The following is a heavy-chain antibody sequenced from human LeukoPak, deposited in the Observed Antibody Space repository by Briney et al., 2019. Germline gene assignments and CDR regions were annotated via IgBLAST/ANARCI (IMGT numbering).Heavy chain of an antibody. CDR2: ISGSGTST. CDR3: AKGPRVFGGVIGSGGYYFDY. CDR1: GFTFSNYA. D-gene: IGHD3-16*02. Sequence: GGSLRLSCVASGFTFSNYAMNWVRQAPGQGLEWVSSISGSGTSTYYADSVKGRFTISRDNSKNTLYLEMNSLRAENTPVYYCAKGPRVFGGVIGSGGYYFDYWGQGTLVTVSS. V-gene: IGHV3-23*01. J-gene: IGHJ4*02.